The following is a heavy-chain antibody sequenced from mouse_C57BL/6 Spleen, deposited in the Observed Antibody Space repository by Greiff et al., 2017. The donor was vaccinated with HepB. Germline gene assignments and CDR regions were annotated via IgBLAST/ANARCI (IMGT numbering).Heavy chain of an antibody. CDR2: IYPGDGDT. CDR1: GYAFSSSW. D-gene: IGHD2-3*01. V-gene: IGHV1-82*01. CDR3: ANDGYYVGDY. Sequence: VQLQQSGPELVKPGASVKISCKASGYAFSSSWMNWVKQRPGKGLEWIGRIYPGDGDTNYNGKFKGKATLTADKSSSTAYMQLSSLTSEDSAVYCCANDGYYVGDYWGQGTTLTVSS. J-gene: IGHJ2*01.